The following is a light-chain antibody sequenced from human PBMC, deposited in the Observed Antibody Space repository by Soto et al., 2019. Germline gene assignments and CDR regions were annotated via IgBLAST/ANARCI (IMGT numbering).Light chain of an antibody. CDR3: TAYVGNDIWV. V-gene: IGLV2-8*01. J-gene: IGLJ3*02. CDR2: EVT. Sequence: QSALTQPPSASGSPGQSVTISCTGTSSDVGAYKYVSWYQQYPGKAPKLMIYEVTKRPSGVPDRFSGSKSGNPASLTVSGLQAEDEADYYCTAYVGNDIWVFGGGTKRTVL. CDR1: SSDVGAYKY.